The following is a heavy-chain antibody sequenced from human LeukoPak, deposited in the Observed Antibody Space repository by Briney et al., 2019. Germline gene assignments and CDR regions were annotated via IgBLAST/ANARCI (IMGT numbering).Heavy chain of an antibody. J-gene: IGHJ4*02. Sequence: ASVKVSCKASGYTFTSYGISWVRQAPGQGLEWMGWINPNSGGTNYAQKFQGRVTMTRDTSISTAYMELSRLRSDDTAVYYCWLWLDDESFDYWGQGTLVTVSS. D-gene: IGHD6-19*01. V-gene: IGHV1-2*02. CDR3: WLWLDDESFDY. CDR2: INPNSGGT. CDR1: GYTFTSYG.